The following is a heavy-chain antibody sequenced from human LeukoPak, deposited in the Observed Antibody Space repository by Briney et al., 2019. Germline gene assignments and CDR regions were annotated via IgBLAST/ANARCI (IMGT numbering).Heavy chain of an antibody. CDR2: IYSGGST. CDR3: ARERSSGWYVGNYFDY. V-gene: IGHV3-66*01. CDR1: GFTVSSNY. D-gene: IGHD6-19*01. Sequence: PGGSLRLSCAASGFTVSSNYMSWVRQAPRKGLEWVSVIYSGGSTYYADSVKGRFTISRDNSKNTLYIQMNSLRAEDTAVYYCARERSSGWYVGNYFDYWGQGTLVTVSS. J-gene: IGHJ4*02.